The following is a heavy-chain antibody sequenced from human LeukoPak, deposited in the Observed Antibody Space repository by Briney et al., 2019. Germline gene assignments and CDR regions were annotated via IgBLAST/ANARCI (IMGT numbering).Heavy chain of an antibody. CDR3: ARGGGGSPNWFDP. CDR1: SGSISGYY. Sequence: SETLSLTCSVSSGSISGYYWSWIRQPPGKGLEWNAYIHYTGGAKYNASLKSRVTMSVDTPKNQFSLRLNSVTAADTAVYYCARGGGGSPNWFDPWGPGTLVTVSS. V-gene: IGHV4-59*01. CDR2: IHYTGGA. D-gene: IGHD1-26*01. J-gene: IGHJ5*02.